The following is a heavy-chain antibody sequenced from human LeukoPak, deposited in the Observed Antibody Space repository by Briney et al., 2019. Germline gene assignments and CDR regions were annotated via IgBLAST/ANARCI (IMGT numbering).Heavy chain of an antibody. CDR1: SYTFPNYA. CDR3: AKMALSFTAVAGTGLDY. J-gene: IGHJ4*02. Sequence: ASVKVSCKASSYTFPNYAISWVRQAPGQGLEWMGWISAYSGNTNYAQNFQGRVTMTRDPSTSTAYTELRSLRSDDTAVYYCAKMALSFTAVAGTGLDYWGQGALVTVSS. D-gene: IGHD6-19*01. V-gene: IGHV1-18*01. CDR2: ISAYSGNT.